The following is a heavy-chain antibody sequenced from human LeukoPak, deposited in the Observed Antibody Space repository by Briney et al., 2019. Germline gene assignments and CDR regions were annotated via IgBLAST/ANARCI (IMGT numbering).Heavy chain of an antibody. J-gene: IGHJ4*02. CDR2: IKGNGIST. Sequence: GGSLRLSCAASGFDFSSYWMHWVRHAPGQGLVWVSRIKGNGISTNYADSVKGRFTISRDIAKNTLYLQMNRLRAEDTGVYYCAKDHYWRIDYWGRGTLVTVSS. CDR1: GFDFSSYW. V-gene: IGHV3-74*01. CDR3: AKDHYWRIDY. D-gene: IGHD2-15*01.